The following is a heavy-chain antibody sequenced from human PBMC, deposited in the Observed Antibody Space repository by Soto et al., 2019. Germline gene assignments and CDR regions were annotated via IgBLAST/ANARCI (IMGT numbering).Heavy chain of an antibody. D-gene: IGHD2-15*01. CDR2: IIPIFGTA. V-gene: IGHV1-69*12. CDR1: GGTFSSYA. CDR3: ARHPGGRGYYYGMDV. Sequence: QVQLVQSGAEVKKPGSSVKVSCKAAGGTFSSYAISWVRQAPGQGLEWMGGIIPIFGTANYAQKFQGRVTITAYESTSTAYMELSSLRSEYPAVYYCARHPGGRGYYYGMDVWGQGTTVTVSS. J-gene: IGHJ6*02.